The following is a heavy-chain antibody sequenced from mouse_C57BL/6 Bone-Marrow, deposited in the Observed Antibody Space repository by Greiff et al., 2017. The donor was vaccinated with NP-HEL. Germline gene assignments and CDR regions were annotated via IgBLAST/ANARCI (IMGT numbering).Heavy chain of an antibody. J-gene: IGHJ1*03. D-gene: IGHD1-1*01. V-gene: IGHV1-81*01. CDR3: ARYYGSPWYFDV. CDR2: IYPRSGNT. CDR1: GYTFPSYG. Sequence: QVQLQQSGAELARPGASVKLSCKASGYTFPSYGISWVKQRTGQGLEWIGEIYPRSGNTYSNEKFKGKATLTADKSSSTAYMELRSLTSEDSAVYFCARYYGSPWYFDVWGTGTTVTVSS.